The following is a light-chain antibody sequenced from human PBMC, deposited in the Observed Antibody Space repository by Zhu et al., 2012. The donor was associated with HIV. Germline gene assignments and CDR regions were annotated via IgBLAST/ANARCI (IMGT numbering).Light chain of an antibody. J-gene: IGKJ4*01. CDR3: QQVNTHPVT. V-gene: IGKV1-8*01. CDR2: GAS. Sequence: AIRMTQSPSSLSASTGDRVTITCRASQGISSYLAWYQQRPGKAPKLLIYGASTLQSGVPSRFSGSGSGTDFTLTISSLQPEDFATYYCQQVNTHPVTFGGGTKVDIK. CDR1: QGISSY.